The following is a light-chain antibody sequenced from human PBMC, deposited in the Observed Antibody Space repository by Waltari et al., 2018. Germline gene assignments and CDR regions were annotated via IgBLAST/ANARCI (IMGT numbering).Light chain of an antibody. CDR2: GAS. Sequence: EIVMTQSPDPLSVSPGDRATLSCRASQNVNRNLAWYQKKRGQAPRLLISGASARAAGVPPRFSGGGSGTEFTLTISSLQSEDFAVYYCQHYNTWPRTFGQGTKVEIK. V-gene: IGKV3-15*01. J-gene: IGKJ1*01. CDR3: QHYNTWPRT. CDR1: QNVNRN.